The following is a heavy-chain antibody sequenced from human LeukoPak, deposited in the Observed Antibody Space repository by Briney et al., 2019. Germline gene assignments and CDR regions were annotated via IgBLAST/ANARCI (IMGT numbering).Heavy chain of an antibody. J-gene: IGHJ5*02. CDR3: ARHDSPYDILTGYSS. D-gene: IGHD3-9*01. CDR2: IDPRDSYT. Sequence: GEALKISCKGSGYSFTSYWISWGRQMPGKGVEGMGRIDPRDSYTNYSPSFQGHVTISADKSISPAYLQWSSLKASHTAMYYCARHDSPYDILTGYSSWGQGTLVTVSS. CDR1: GYSFTSYW. V-gene: IGHV5-10-1*01.